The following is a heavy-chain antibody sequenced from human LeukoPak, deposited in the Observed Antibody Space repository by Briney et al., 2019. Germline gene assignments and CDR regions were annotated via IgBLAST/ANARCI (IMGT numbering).Heavy chain of an antibody. J-gene: IGHJ4*02. CDR2: IWYDGSNK. CDR1: GFTFNTYG. D-gene: IGHD3-22*01. Sequence: PGGSLRLSCAASGFTFNTYGMHWVRQAPGKGLEWVAVIWYDGSNKYYADSVRGRFTISRDNSKNTLYLQMNSLRAEDTAVYFCVRDSGEIPNTYYYDSSGYLHYWGPGTLDTVSS. CDR3: VRDSGEIPNTYYYDSSGYLHY. V-gene: IGHV3-33*01.